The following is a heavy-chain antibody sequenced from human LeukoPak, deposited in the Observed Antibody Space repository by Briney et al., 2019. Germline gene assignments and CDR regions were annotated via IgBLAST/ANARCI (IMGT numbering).Heavy chain of an antibody. CDR2: ISGSGGST. V-gene: IGHV3-23*01. CDR3: AKLDIVVVPAAPDY. CDR1: GFIFSTYS. D-gene: IGHD2-2*01. Sequence: PGGSLRLSCAASGFIFSTYSMNWVRQAPGKGLEWVSAISGSGGSTYYADSVKGRFTISRDNSKNTLYLQMNSLRAEDTAVYYCAKLDIVVVPAAPDYWGQGTLVTVSS. J-gene: IGHJ4*02.